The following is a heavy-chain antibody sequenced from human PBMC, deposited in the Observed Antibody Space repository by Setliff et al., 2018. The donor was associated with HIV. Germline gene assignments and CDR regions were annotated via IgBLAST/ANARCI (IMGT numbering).Heavy chain of an antibody. Sequence: GASVKVSCKPSGYTLGGNYMHWVRQAPGQGLEWMGWIDPNSGGTNYAQKFEGRVTMTRDTSISTAYMELSRLRSDDTAVYYCARTDIYSSGWLCGVWDYWGQGSLVTVSS. V-gene: IGHV1-2*02. D-gene: IGHD6-19*01. J-gene: IGHJ4*02. CDR2: IDPNSGGT. CDR1: GYTLGGNY. CDR3: ARTDIYSSGWLCGVWDY.